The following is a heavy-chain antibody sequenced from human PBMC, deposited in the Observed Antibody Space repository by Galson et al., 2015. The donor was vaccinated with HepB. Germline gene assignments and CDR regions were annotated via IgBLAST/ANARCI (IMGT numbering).Heavy chain of an antibody. D-gene: IGHD3-10*01. V-gene: IGHV1-69*04. J-gene: IGHJ4*02. CDR1: GGTFSSYT. CDR3: ARDRGGGLHFDY. CDR2: IIPILGIA. Sequence: SVKVSCKASGGTFSSYTISWVRQAPGQGLEWMGRIIPILGIANYAQKFQGRVTITADKSTSTAYMELSSLRSEDTAVYYCARDRGGGLHFDYWGQGTLVTVSS.